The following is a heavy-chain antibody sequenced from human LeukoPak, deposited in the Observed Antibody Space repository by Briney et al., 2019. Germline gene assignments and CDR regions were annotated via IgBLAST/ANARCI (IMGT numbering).Heavy chain of an antibody. CDR2: IYYSGST. CDR3: ARDSNPYYYDSSGYKNAFDI. J-gene: IGHJ3*02. D-gene: IGHD3-22*01. CDR1: GGSISSGGYY. V-gene: IGHV4-31*11. Sequence: SETLSLTCAVYGGSISSGGYYWSWIRQHPGKGLEWIVYIYYSGSTYYNPSLKSRVTISVDTSKNQFSLKLSSVTAADTAVYYCARDSNPYYYDSSGYKNAFDIWGQGTMVTVSS.